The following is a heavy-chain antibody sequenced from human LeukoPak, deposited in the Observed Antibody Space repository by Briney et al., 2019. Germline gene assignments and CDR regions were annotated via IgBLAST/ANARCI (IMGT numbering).Heavy chain of an antibody. Sequence: SVKVSCKASGFTFSSYAISWVRQAPGQGLEWMGGIIPIFGTANYAQKFQGRVTITTDESTSTAYMELSSLRSEDTAVYYCARNSGSYDAFDIWGQGTMVTVSS. CDR3: ARNSGSYDAFDI. CDR1: GFTFSSYA. D-gene: IGHD1-26*01. J-gene: IGHJ3*02. CDR2: IIPIFGTA. V-gene: IGHV1-69*05.